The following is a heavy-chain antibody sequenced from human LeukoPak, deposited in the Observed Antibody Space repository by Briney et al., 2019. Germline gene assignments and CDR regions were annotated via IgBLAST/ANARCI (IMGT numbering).Heavy chain of an antibody. V-gene: IGHV1-18*04. CDR3: AREYDILTGYSGLDY. CDR2: ISAYNGNT. J-gene: IGHJ4*02. Sequence: GASVKVSCKASGYTFTGYYMHWVRQAPGQGLEWMGWISAYNGNTNYAQKLQGRVTMTTDTSTSTAYMELRSLRSDDTAVYYCAREYDILTGYSGLDYWGQGTLVTVSS. D-gene: IGHD3-9*01. CDR1: GYTFTGYY.